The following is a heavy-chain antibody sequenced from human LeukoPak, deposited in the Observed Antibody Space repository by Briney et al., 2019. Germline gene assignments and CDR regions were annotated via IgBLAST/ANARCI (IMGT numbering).Heavy chain of an antibody. J-gene: IGHJ3*02. V-gene: IGHV3-7*01. CDR3: ATRSGGSGRAFDI. Sequence: GGSLRLSCAASGFTFSTYWMSWVRQAPGKGLEWVANIKQDGSEKYYVDSVKGRFTVSRDNAKNSLYLQMNSLRAEDTAVYYCATRSGGSGRAFDIWGQGTMVTVSS. D-gene: IGHD2-15*01. CDR1: GFTFSTYW. CDR2: IKQDGSEK.